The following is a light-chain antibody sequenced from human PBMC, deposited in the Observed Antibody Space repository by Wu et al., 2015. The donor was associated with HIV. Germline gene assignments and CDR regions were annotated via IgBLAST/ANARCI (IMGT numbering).Light chain of an antibody. V-gene: IGKV3-20*01. CDR3: HQYGRTPRT. CDR2: GAS. CDR1: QSVNNNY. Sequence: EIVLTQSPGTLSLSPGERATVSCRASQSVNNNYLAWYQRKPGQAPWLLIYGASSRATGIPDRFSGSGSGTDFTLTISRLEPEDFAVYSCHQYGRTPRTFGQGTKVEIK. J-gene: IGKJ1*01.